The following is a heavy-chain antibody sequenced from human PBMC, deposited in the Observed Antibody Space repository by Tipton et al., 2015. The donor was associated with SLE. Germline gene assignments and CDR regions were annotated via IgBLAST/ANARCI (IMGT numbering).Heavy chain of an antibody. J-gene: IGHJ4*02. V-gene: IGHV1-18*01. Sequence: QLVQSGAEVKKPGASVKVSCKASGYTFTIYALGWVRQAPGQGFEWMGSISTYNGNTNYAQNFQGRVTMTTDTSTSTVYMNLRGLRSYDTAVYYCARDLDIVLRGGFDYWGQGTLVTVSS. CDR1: GYTFTIYA. D-gene: IGHD2-8*01. CDR2: ISTYNGNT. CDR3: ARDLDIVLRGGFDY.